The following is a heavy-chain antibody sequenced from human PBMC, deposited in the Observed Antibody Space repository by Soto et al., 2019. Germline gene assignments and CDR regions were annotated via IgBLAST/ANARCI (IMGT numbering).Heavy chain of an antibody. J-gene: IGHJ5*02. Sequence: QITLKESGPTLVKPTQTLTLTCTFSGFSLTTGGAGVGWISQPPGKALEWLALIYWNEDKRYSPSLKSRLTITTDTTKNQVVLTMTNMDPVDTATDYCAHRGYGDYPRDNWFDPWGQGTMVTVSS. CDR2: IYWNEDK. V-gene: IGHV2-5*01. CDR1: GFSLTTGGAG. CDR3: AHRGYGDYPRDNWFDP. D-gene: IGHD4-17*01.